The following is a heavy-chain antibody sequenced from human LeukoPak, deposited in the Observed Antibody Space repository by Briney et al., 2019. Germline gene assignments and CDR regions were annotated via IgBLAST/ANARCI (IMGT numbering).Heavy chain of an antibody. J-gene: IGHJ3*02. CDR1: GGSTNSYY. CDR2: IYYSGST. V-gene: IGHV4-59*01. CDR3: ARGTSGSHKAFDI. D-gene: IGHD1-26*01. Sequence: PSETLSLTCTVSGGSTNSYYWNWIRQPPGKGLEGIGYIYYSGSTNYKPPLKSRVTISVDTSKNQFSLKLTSVTAADTAVYYCARGTSGSHKAFDIWGQGTMVTVSS.